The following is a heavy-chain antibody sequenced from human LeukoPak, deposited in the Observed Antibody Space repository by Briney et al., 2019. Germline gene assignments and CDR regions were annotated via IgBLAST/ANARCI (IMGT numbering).Heavy chain of an antibody. CDR1: GGSISSSSYY. CDR2: IYYSGST. V-gene: IGHV4-39*01. CDR3: ARRVIVGATDYFDY. D-gene: IGHD1-26*01. Sequence: SETLSLTCTVSGGSISSSSYYWGWIRQPPGKGLEWIGSIYYSGSTYYNPSLKGRVTISVDTSKNQFSLKLSSVTAADTAVYYCARRVIVGATDYFDYWGRGTLVTVSS. J-gene: IGHJ4*02.